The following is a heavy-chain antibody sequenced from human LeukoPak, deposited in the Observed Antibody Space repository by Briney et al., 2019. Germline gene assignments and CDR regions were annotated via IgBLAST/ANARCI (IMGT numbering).Heavy chain of an antibody. CDR1: GGSISSSSYY. D-gene: IGHD5-24*01. Sequence: TSETLSLTCTVSGGSISSSSYYWGWIRQPPGKGLEWIGSIYYSGSTYYNPSLKSRVTISVDTSKNQFSLKLSSVTAADTAVYYCARVADGYNSIPNWFDPWGQGTLVTVSS. CDR3: ARVADGYNSIPNWFDP. CDR2: IYYSGST. V-gene: IGHV4-39*07. J-gene: IGHJ5*02.